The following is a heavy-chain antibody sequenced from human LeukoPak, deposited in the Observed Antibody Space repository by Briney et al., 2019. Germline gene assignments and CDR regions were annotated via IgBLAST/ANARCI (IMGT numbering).Heavy chain of an antibody. V-gene: IGHV1-69*04. CDR2: IIPIFGIA. Sequence: SVNVSCTASGGAFSSYAISWVRQSPGQGLEWMGRIIPIFGIANYAQKFQGRVTITADKSTSTGYMELSSLRSEDTAVYYCEIDGGTGSSSYWGQGTLVTVSS. J-gene: IGHJ4*02. D-gene: IGHD6-6*01. CDR3: EIDGGTGSSSY. CDR1: GGAFSSYA.